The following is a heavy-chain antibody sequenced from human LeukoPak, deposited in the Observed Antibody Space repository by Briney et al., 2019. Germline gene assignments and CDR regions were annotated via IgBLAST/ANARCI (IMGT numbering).Heavy chain of an antibody. Sequence: SETLSLTCAVYGGSFSGYYWSWIRQPPGKGLGWIGEINHSGSTNYNPTLKSRVTISVDTSKNQFSLKLSSVTAADTAVYYCARASRGIAARTHFDYWGQGTLVTVSS. D-gene: IGHD6-6*01. V-gene: IGHV4-34*01. CDR1: GGSFSGYY. J-gene: IGHJ4*02. CDR2: INHSGST. CDR3: ARASRGIAARTHFDY.